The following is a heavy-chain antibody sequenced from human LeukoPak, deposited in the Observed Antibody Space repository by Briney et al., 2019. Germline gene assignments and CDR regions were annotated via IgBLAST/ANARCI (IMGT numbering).Heavy chain of an antibody. V-gene: IGHV3-11*03. CDR3: ARTNSGYDSFDY. J-gene: IGHJ4*02. D-gene: IGHD5-12*01. CDR1: GFTFSDYY. Sequence: SGGSLRLSCAASGFTFSDYYMSWIRQAPGKGLEWVSYISGSTGYTNYADSVKGRFTISRDNAKNSLSLHMNSLRAEDTAVYYCARTNSGYDSFDYCGQGTLVTVSS. CDR2: ISGSTGYT.